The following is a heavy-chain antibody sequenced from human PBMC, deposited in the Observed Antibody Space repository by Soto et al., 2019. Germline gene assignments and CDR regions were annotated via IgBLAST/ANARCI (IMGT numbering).Heavy chain of an antibody. J-gene: IGHJ4*02. V-gene: IGHV3-21*01. Sequence: GGSLRLSCAASGFTFSSYSMNWVRQAPGKGLEWVSSISSSSSYIYYADSVKGRFTISRDNAKNSLYLQMNSLRAEDTAVYYCASCSGGSCYSHWGQGTLVTVSS. CDR2: ISSSSSYI. D-gene: IGHD2-15*01. CDR3: ASCSGGSCYSH. CDR1: GFTFSSYS.